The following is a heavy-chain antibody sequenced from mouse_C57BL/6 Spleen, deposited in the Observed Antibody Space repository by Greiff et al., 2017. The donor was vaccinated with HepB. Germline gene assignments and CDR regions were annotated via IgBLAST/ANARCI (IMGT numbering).Heavy chain of an antibody. V-gene: IGHV5-17*01. CDR1: GFTFSDYG. Sequence: EVKVVESGGGLVKPGGSLKLSCAASGFTFSDYGMHWVRQAPEKGLEWVAYISSGSSTIYYADTVKGRFTISRDNAKNTLFLKMTSLRSEDTAMYYCARSTTVVARYFDVWGTGTTVTVSS. J-gene: IGHJ1*03. CDR2: ISSGSSTI. D-gene: IGHD1-1*01. CDR3: ARSTTVVARYFDV.